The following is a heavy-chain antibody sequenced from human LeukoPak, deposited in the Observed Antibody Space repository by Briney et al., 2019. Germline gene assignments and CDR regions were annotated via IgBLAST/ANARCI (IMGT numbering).Heavy chain of an antibody. J-gene: IGHJ4*02. D-gene: IGHD3-3*01. Sequence: ASVKVSCKVSGYTLTELSMHWVRQAPGKGLEWMGGFDPEDGETIYAQKFQGRVTMTEDTSTDTAYMELSSLRSEGTAVYYCATLGDDFWSGYYTLFDYWGQGTLVTVSS. CDR1: GYTLTELS. V-gene: IGHV1-24*01. CDR2: FDPEDGET. CDR3: ATLGDDFWSGYYTLFDY.